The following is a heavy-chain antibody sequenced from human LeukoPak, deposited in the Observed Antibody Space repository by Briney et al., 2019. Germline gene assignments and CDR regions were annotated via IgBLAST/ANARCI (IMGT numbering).Heavy chain of an antibody. J-gene: IGHJ6*02. Sequence: GGSLRLSCAASGFTFSSYGMHWVRQAPGKGLEWVAVISYDGSNKYYADSVKGRFTISRDNSKNTLYLQMNSLRAEDTAVYYCATASVVRGVIGYYYGMDVWGQGTTVTVSS. CDR1: GFTFSSYG. D-gene: IGHD3-10*01. CDR3: ATASVVRGVIGYYYGMDV. V-gene: IGHV3-30*03. CDR2: ISYDGSNK.